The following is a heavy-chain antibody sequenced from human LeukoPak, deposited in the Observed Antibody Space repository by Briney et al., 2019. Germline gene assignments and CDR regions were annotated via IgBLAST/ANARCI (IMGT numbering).Heavy chain of an antibody. CDR3: ARDGDSWNDFDH. D-gene: IGHD1-1*01. Sequence: GGSLRLSCAASGFTFSSYGMHWVRQAPGKGLEWVAVIWYDGSNKYYADSVKGRFTISRDNTKNSLYLQMNSLRVEDTAVYYCARDGDSWNDFDHWGQGTLVTVSS. CDR1: GFTFSSYG. J-gene: IGHJ4*02. CDR2: IWYDGSNK. V-gene: IGHV3-33*01.